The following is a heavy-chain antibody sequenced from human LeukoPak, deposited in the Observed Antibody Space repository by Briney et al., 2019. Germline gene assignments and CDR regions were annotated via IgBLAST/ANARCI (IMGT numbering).Heavy chain of an antibody. D-gene: IGHD2-15*01. CDR3: ARLVVVVAVDY. CDR2: INPNSGGT. Sequence: ASVKVSCKASGYTFTGYYMHWVRQAPGQGLEWVGWINPNSGGTNYAQKFQGRVTMTRDTSISTAYMELSRLRADDTAVYYCARLVVVVAVDYWGQGTLVTVSS. V-gene: IGHV1-2*02. CDR1: GYTFTGYY. J-gene: IGHJ4*02.